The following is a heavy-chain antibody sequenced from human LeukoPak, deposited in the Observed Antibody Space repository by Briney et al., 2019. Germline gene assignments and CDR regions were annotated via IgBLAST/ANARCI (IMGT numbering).Heavy chain of an antibody. V-gene: IGHV1-2*02. J-gene: IGHJ4*02. CDR3: ARVVGQGTAMPSRDFFDY. CDR1: GYTFTGYY. D-gene: IGHD2-2*01. CDR2: INPNSGDT. Sequence: ASVKVSCKASGYTFTGYYMHWVRQAPGQGLEWMGWINPNSGDTNYAQKFQGRVTMTRDTSITTAYMELSSLRSDDTAMYYCARVVGQGTAMPSRDFFDYWGQGTLVIVSS.